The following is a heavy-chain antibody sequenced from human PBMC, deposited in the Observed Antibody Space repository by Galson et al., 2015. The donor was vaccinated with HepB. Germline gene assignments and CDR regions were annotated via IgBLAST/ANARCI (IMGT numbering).Heavy chain of an antibody. CDR3: GALYSDH. D-gene: IGHD1-26*01. V-gene: IGHV3-15*01. Sequence: SLRLSCAASGFPFNNAWMTWVRQAPGMGLEWVGRIKSKTDGETTDYAAPVKGRFTISRDDSKNRLYLQMNSLKTEDTAVYYDGALYSDHWGQGTLVTVSS. J-gene: IGHJ4*02. CDR2: IKSKTDGETT. CDR1: GFPFNNAW.